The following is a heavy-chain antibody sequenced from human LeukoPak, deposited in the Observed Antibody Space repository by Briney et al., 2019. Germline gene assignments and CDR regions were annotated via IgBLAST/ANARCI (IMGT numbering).Heavy chain of an antibody. Sequence: PGGSLRLSCAASGFTSSSYGMHWVRQAPGKGLEWVAFIRYDGSNKYYADSVKGRFTISRDNSKNTLYLQMNSLRAEDTAVYYCAKDSTFSSGSRGLGGPGSLDLWGQGTLVTVSS. V-gene: IGHV3-30*02. J-gene: IGHJ3*01. CDR3: AKDSTFSSGSRGLGGPGSLDL. CDR1: GFTSSSYG. CDR2: IRYDGSNK. D-gene: IGHD6-25*01.